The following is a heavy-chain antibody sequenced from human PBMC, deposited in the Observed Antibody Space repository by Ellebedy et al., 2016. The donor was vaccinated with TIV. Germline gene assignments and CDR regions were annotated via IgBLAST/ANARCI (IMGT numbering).Heavy chain of an antibody. D-gene: IGHD6-19*01. CDR1: GASVTSTTYW. V-gene: IGHV4-61*01. CDR3: ARGYSSGWYGMIDY. J-gene: IGHJ4*02. Sequence: SETLSLXXSVSGASVTSTTYWWNWFRQPPGKGLEWIGNVYYTGSTNYNPSLKSRVTISVDTSKNQFSLKLSSVTAADTAVYYCARGYSSGWYGMIDYWGQGTLVTVSS. CDR2: VYYTGST.